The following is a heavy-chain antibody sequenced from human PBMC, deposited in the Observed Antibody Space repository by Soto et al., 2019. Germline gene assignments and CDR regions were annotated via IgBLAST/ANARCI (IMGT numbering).Heavy chain of an antibody. Sequence: QVQLVQSGAEVKKPGSSVKVSCKASGGTFSTYTINWVRQAPGQGLEWMGRIIPLLDVTNNAERFQGRVTHTADKSTSTVYMELTSLTSQDKAVYYCARDSGTVGYDDSWGQGTLVTVSS. CDR3: ARDSGTVGYDDS. D-gene: IGHD3-10*01. CDR1: GGTFSTYT. CDR2: IIPLLDVT. J-gene: IGHJ4*02. V-gene: IGHV1-69*02.